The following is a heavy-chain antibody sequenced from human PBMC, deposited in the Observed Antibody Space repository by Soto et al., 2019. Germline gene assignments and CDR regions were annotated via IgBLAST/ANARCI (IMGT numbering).Heavy chain of an antibody. CDR1: GGSISDYY. V-gene: IGHV4-59*08. CDR2: IYYSGTT. J-gene: IGHJ6*02. Sequence: PSLTCTVSGGSISDYYWSWIRQPPGKGLEWIGYIYYSGTTNYSPSLKSRVTISVDTSKNQFSLKLSSVTAADSAIYYCARQSGGYYYYGMDVWGQGTTVTVSS. CDR3: ARQSGGYYYYGMDV. D-gene: IGHD1-26*01.